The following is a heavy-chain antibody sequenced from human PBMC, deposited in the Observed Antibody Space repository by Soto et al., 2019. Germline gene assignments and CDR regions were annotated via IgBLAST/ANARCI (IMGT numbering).Heavy chain of an antibody. CDR1: GFPFIRYS. V-gene: IGHV3-48*01. CDR2: ISGSSSTI. D-gene: IGHD3-10*01. J-gene: IGHJ4*02. Sequence: GGSLRLSCAVSGFPFIRYSMNWVRQAPGKGLEWIAYISGSSSTIKYADPVKGRFTISRDNAKNLLYLQMNSLRAEDTAVYYCARGYSGSGPLDYWGQGTLVTVSS. CDR3: ARGYSGSGPLDY.